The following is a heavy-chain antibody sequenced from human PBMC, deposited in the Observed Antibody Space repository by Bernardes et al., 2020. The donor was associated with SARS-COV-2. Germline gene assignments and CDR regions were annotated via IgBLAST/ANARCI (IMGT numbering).Heavy chain of an antibody. CDR2: ITWDGSST. CDR1: GFVFDDFS. V-gene: IGHV3-43*01. CDR3: AKERDGYTLDY. D-gene: IGHD5-12*01. Sequence: GGSLRLSCAASGFVFDDFSMHWVRQAPGKGLEWVSLITWDGSSTSYGDSVMGRFTISRDNSKNSLFLQMHSLTSEDTALYYCAKERDGYTLDYWGQGTLVTVSS. J-gene: IGHJ4*02.